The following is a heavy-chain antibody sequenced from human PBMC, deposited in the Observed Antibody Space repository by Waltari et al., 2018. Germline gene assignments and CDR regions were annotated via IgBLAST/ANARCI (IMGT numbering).Heavy chain of an antibody. J-gene: IGHJ4*02. D-gene: IGHD3-16*01. CDR2: ISNSGADT. CDR3: AKDHGVAY. Sequence: QLLESGGGLVQPGGSLRLACSDSGLTFSIFAMSWVRQAPGKGLEWVSGISNSGADTYNADSVKGRFTISRDNSKKTLYLQMNSLRVEDTAVYYCAKDHGVAYWGRGTLVTVSA. V-gene: IGHV3-23*01. CDR1: GLTFSIFA.